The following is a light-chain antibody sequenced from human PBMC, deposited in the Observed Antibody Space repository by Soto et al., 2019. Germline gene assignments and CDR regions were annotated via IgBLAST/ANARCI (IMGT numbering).Light chain of an antibody. V-gene: IGKV1-5*01. Sequence: DIQMTQTPSTLSASVGDRITITCRASQSISNWVAWYQQRVGRAPRLLLYDASTLEPGVPSRFSGSGSGTEFTLTISSLQPDDFATYYCQQYKIYSQTFGQGTKVDI. CDR1: QSISNW. CDR3: QQYKIYSQT. J-gene: IGKJ1*01. CDR2: DAS.